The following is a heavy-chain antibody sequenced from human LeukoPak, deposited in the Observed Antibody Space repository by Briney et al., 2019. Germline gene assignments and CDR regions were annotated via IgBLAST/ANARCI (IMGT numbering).Heavy chain of an antibody. CDR1: GFSLSSSGVA. J-gene: IGHJ5*02. V-gene: IGHV2-5*04. D-gene: IGHD3-16*01. CDR2: IYWNDDE. Sequence: SGPTLVNPTQTLTLTCTFSGFSLSSSGVAVGWIRQPPGKAPEWLALIYWNDDERYSPSLKSKFTITKDTSKNQVVLTVTNMDPEDTGTYYCARRLDWFDPWGQGTLVIVSS. CDR3: ARRLDWFDP.